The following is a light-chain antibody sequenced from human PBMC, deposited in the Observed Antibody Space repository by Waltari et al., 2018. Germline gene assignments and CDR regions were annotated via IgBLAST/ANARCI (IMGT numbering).Light chain of an antibody. J-gene: IGKJ3*01. CDR1: QDISNF. CDR2: DVS. CDR3: QQYEQLPLT. V-gene: IGKV1-33*01. Sequence: DIQMTLSPSSLSASVGDRVTITCQASQDISNFLNWYQQKPGKAPKLLLYDVSNLETGVPSRFSGSGSATDFTLTISSLQPEDIAKYYCQQYEQLPLTFGPGTTVDIK.